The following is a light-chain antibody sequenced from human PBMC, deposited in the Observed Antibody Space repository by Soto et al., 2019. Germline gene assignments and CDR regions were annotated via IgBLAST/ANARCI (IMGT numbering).Light chain of an antibody. Sequence: SYELTQPPSVSVAPGQTTRITCGGNSIGSKSVHWYQQRPGQAPVVVVYDDGDRPSGIPERFSGSKSGTTATLTISRVEAGDEADYYCQVWDSSSDDRSDPTSDRWVFGGGTKLTVL. V-gene: IGLV3-21*02. CDR2: DDG. J-gene: IGLJ3*02. CDR3: QVWDSSSDDRSDPTSDRWV. CDR1: SIGSKS.